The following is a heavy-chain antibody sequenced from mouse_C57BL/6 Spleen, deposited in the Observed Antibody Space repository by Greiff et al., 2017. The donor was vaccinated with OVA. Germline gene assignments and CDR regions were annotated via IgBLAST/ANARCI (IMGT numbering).Heavy chain of an antibody. CDR2: ISSGSSTI. D-gene: IGHD3-3*01. CDR1: GFTFSDYG. Sequence: EVKLMESGGGLVKPGGSLKLSCAASGFTFSDYGMHWVRQAPEKGLEWVAYISSGSSTIYYADTVKGRFTISRDNAKNTLFLQMTSLRSEDTAMYYCARPLGRRADAMDDWGQGTSVTVSS. J-gene: IGHJ4*01. CDR3: ARPLGRRADAMDD. V-gene: IGHV5-17*01.